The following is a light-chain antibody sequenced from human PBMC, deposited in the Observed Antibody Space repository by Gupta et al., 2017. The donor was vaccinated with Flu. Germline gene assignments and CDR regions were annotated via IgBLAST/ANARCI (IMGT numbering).Light chain of an antibody. Sequence: DIQMTQSPSSLSASVGERVTITCRASQGISNNLGWYQQKPGKAPKRLIYAASSLQSGVPSRFSGTGYGTEFTLTISILHPEYFATYYCQQYNCDPRTFGQGTKVEIK. CDR3: QQYNCDPRT. CDR2: AAS. CDR1: QGISNN. J-gene: IGKJ1*01. V-gene: IGKV1-17*01.